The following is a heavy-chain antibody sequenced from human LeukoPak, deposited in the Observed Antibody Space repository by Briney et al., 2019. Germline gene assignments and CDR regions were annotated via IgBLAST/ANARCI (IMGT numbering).Heavy chain of an antibody. V-gene: IGHV3-48*03. D-gene: IGHD3-10*01. Sequence: HPGGSLRLSCAASGFTFSSYEMNWVRQAPGKGLEWVSYISSSGSTIYYADSVKGRFTISRDNAKNSLYLQMNSLRAEDTAVYYCAKDPLIYGSGSYYFDYWGQGTLVTVSS. CDR1: GFTFSSYE. CDR2: ISSSGSTI. J-gene: IGHJ4*02. CDR3: AKDPLIYGSGSYYFDY.